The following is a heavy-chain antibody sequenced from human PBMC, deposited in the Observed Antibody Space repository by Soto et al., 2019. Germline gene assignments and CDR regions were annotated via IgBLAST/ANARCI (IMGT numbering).Heavy chain of an antibody. V-gene: IGHV1-18*01. CDR2: ISLYSDGT. CDR3: ARVVPGAEAWFGP. CDR1: GYTFSNYG. J-gene: IGHJ5*02. Sequence: QVQLVQSGGEVKRPGASVKVSCKTSGYTFSNYGITWVRQAPGQPLEWLGWISLYSDGTNYAQKFQGRVSMTTDTSTTTAYMELRSLRSDDTAVYYCARVVPGAEAWFGPWGQGNLVTVSS. D-gene: IGHD2-2*01.